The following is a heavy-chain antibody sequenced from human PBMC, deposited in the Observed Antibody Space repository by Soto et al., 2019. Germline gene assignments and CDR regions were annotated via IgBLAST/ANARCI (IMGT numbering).Heavy chain of an antibody. CDR3: ARDRLANWFDP. V-gene: IGHV4-59*01. CDR2: IYYSGST. Sequence: SETLSLTCTVSGGSISSYYWNWIRQAPGKGLEWIGYIYYSGSTKYNPSLKSRVTISVDTSKNQFSLKLSSVTAADTAVYYCARDRLANWFDPWGQGTLVTVST. CDR1: GGSISSYY. D-gene: IGHD3-9*01. J-gene: IGHJ5*02.